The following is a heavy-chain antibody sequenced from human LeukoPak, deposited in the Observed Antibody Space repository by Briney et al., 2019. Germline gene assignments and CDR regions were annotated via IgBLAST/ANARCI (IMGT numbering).Heavy chain of an antibody. CDR2: INPSGGST. Sequence: GASVKVSCQASGYTFTSFYIHWVRQAPGQGLEWLGIINPSGGSTSHAQKFQGRVTMTRDTSTSTVYMELSSLRSEDTAVYYCARGRMVRGVTTPPAYWGQGTLVTVSS. V-gene: IGHV1-46*01. CDR1: GYTFTSFY. CDR3: ARGRMVRGVTTPPAY. D-gene: IGHD3-10*01. J-gene: IGHJ4*02.